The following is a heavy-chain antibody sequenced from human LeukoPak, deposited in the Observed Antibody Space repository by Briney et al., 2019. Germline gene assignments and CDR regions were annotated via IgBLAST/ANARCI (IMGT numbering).Heavy chain of an antibody. CDR2: INHSGST. J-gene: IGHJ4*02. CDR1: GGSFSGYS. CDR3: ARRGVVPAARRQFDY. Sequence: SETLSLTCAVYGGSFSGYSWSWIRQPPGKGLEWIGEINHSGSTNYNPSLKSRVTISVDTSKNQFSLKLNSVTAADTAVYYCARRGVVPAARRQFDYWGQGTLVTVSP. D-gene: IGHD2-2*01. V-gene: IGHV4-34*01.